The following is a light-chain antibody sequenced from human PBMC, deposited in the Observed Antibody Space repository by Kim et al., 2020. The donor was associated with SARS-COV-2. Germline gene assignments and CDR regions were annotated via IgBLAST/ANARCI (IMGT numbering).Light chain of an antibody. CDR2: DAS. V-gene: IGKV1-27*01. J-gene: IGKJ4*01. Sequence: DIQMTQSPSSLSASVGDRVTITCRASQGISNYLAWYQQKPGKVPKLLINDASTLRSGVPSRFSGSGSGTDFTLTISSLQPEDVGTYYCQKYYGAPLTFGGETKVDIK. CDR1: QGISNY. CDR3: QKYYGAPLT.